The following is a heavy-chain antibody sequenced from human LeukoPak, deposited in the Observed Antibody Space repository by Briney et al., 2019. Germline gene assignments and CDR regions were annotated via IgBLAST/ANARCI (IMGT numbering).Heavy chain of an antibody. D-gene: IGHD6-13*01. CDR3: ARDSPRYSSSEGSFDY. CDR2: IYHSGST. J-gene: IGHJ4*02. CDR1: GGSISSGGYY. V-gene: IGHV4-30-2*01. Sequence: SQTLSLTCTVSGGSISSGGYYWSWIRQPPGKGLEWIGYIYHSGSTYYNPSLKSRVTISVDRSKNQFSLKLSSVTAADTAVYYCARDSPRYSSSEGSFDYWGQGTLVTVSS.